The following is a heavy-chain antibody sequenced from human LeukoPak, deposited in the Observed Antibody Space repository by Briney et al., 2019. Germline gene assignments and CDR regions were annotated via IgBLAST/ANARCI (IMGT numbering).Heavy chain of an antibody. V-gene: IGHV4-59*08. D-gene: IGHD2-15*01. J-gene: IGHJ5*02. Sequence: SETLSLTCTVSGGSISSYYWIWIRQPPGKGLEWIGYIYYSGSTNYNPSLKSRVTISVDTSKNQFSLKLSSVTAADTAVYYCARHEPSTSYCSGGSCHHNWFDPWGQGTLVTVSS. CDR2: IYYSGST. CDR3: ARHEPSTSYCSGGSCHHNWFDP. CDR1: GGSISSYY.